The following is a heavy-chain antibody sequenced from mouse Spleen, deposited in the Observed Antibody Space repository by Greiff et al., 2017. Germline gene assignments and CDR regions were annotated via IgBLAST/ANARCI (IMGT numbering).Heavy chain of an antibody. CDR1: GYTFTSYW. Sequence: VQLQQPGAELVRPGSSVKLSCKASGYTFTSYWMHWVKQRPIQGLEWIGNIDPSDSETHYNQKFKDKATLTVDKSSSTAYMQLSSLTSEDSAVYYCARGGGYEGFAYWGQGTLVTVSA. CDR2: IDPSDSET. CDR3: ARGGGYEGFAY. D-gene: IGHD1-2*01. J-gene: IGHJ3*01. V-gene: IGHV1-52*01.